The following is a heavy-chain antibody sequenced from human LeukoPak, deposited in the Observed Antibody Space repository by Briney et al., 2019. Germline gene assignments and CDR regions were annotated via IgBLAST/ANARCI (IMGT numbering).Heavy chain of an antibody. CDR2: ISGDGGST. Sequence: GGPLRLSCAPSGFPFDVYDMHWLPQAPEKGLEWVSLISGDGGSTYYADSVKGRLTISRDNSKNSLYLQMNSLRTEDTALYYCAKGTSTWALDPWGEGTLVTVSS. CDR1: GFPFDVYD. CDR3: AKGTSTWALDP. D-gene: IGHD1-1*01. V-gene: IGHV3-43*02. J-gene: IGHJ5*02.